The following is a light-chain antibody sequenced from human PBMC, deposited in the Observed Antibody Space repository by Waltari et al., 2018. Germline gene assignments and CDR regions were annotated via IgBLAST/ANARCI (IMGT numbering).Light chain of an antibody. V-gene: IGKV1-9*01. Sequence: DIQMTQSPSSLSASVGDRVTITFRASQSISSYLNWYQQKPGKAPKLLISAASTLQSGVPSRFSGSGSGTEFTLTISSLQPEDFATYYCQQLNSFPYTFGQGTKLDIK. CDR3: QQLNSFPYT. CDR2: AAS. J-gene: IGKJ2*01. CDR1: QSISSY.